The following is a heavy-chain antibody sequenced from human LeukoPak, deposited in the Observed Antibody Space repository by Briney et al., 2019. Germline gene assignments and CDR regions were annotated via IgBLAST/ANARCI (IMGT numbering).Heavy chain of an antibody. Sequence: GGSLRLSCAASGFTFSSYWMSWARQAPGKGLEWVANIKQDGSEKYYVDSVKGRFTISRDNAKNSLYLQMNSLRAEDTAVYYCASRGFSITMIDGETPFDYWGQGTLVTVSS. D-gene: IGHD3-22*01. V-gene: IGHV3-7*01. CDR1: GFTFSSYW. CDR2: IKQDGSEK. J-gene: IGHJ4*02. CDR3: ASRGFSITMIDGETPFDY.